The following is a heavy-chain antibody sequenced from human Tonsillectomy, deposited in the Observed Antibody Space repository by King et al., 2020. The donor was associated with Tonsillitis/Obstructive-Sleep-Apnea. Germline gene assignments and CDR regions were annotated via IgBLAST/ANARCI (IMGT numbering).Heavy chain of an antibody. CDR3: ARMGNDFWSGYTQAFDI. Sequence: VQLVESGAEVKKPGASVKVSCKASGYTFTSYYMHWVRQAPGRGLEWMGIINPSGGSTSYAQKFQGRFTMTRDTSTSTVYMELSSLRSEDTAVYYCARMGNDFWSGYTQAFDIWGQGTMVTVSS. J-gene: IGHJ3*02. CDR2: INPSGGST. V-gene: IGHV1-46*01. D-gene: IGHD3-3*01. CDR1: GYTFTSYY.